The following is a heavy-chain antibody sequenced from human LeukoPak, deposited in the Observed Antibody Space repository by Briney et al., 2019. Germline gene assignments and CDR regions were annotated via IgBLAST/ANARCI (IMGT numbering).Heavy chain of an antibody. J-gene: IGHJ6*02. Sequence: KPSETLSLTCTVSGGSISSRSYYWGWIRQPPGKGLEWIGSIYRSGSTYYNPSLKSRVTISVDTYKNQYSLKLSSVTATDTAVYYCARGDYDTSGYYYYYYGMDVWGQGTTVTVSS. CDR2: IYRSGST. CDR1: GGSISSRSYY. V-gene: IGHV4-39*01. CDR3: ARGDYDTSGYYYYYYGMDV. D-gene: IGHD3-22*01.